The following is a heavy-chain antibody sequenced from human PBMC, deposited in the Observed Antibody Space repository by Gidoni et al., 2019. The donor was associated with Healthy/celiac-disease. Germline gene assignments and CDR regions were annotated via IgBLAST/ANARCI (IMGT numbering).Heavy chain of an antibody. CDR1: GFTFSGSA. D-gene: IGHD6-19*01. V-gene: IGHV3-73*01. CDR3: TVIAVAGGDAFDI. CDR2: IRSKANSYAT. J-gene: IGHJ3*02. Sequence: EVQLVESGGGLVRLGGSLKLSCAASGFTFSGSAMHWVRQASGKGLEWVGRIRSKANSYATAYAASVKGRFTISRDDSKNTAYLQMNSLKTEDTAVYYCTVIAVAGGDAFDIWGQGTMVTVSS.